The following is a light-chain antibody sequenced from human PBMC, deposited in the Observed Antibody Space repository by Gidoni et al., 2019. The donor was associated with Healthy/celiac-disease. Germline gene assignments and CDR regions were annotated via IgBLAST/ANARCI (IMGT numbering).Light chain of an antibody. Sequence: EIVLTQSPGTLSLSPGERATLSCRASQSVSSSYLAWYQQKPGQAPRLLIYGASSRATGIPDRFSGSGSGTDFTLTISRLEPEDFAVYDCQQYGSSPVLTFXGXTKVEIK. CDR2: GAS. CDR1: QSVSSSY. J-gene: IGKJ4*01. V-gene: IGKV3-20*01. CDR3: QQYGSSPVLT.